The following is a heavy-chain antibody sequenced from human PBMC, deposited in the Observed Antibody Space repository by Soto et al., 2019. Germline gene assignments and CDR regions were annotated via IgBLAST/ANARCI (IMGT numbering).Heavy chain of an antibody. CDR3: AILSGSYLEGAFDI. CDR2: ISYDGSNK. V-gene: IGHV3-30*03. CDR1: GFTFSSYG. Sequence: GSLRLSCAASGFTFSSYGMHWVRQAPGKGLEWVAVISYDGSNKYYADSVKGRFTISRDNSKNTLYLQMNSLRAEDTAVYYCAILSGSYLEGAFDIWGQGTMVTVS. J-gene: IGHJ3*02. D-gene: IGHD1-26*01.